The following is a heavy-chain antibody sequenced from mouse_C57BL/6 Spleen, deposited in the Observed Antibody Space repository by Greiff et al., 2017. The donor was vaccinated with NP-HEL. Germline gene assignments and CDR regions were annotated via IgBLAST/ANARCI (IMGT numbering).Heavy chain of an antibody. D-gene: IGHD1-3*01. J-gene: IGHJ1*03. CDR3: ARNRGSSLWYFDV. CDR2: IYPRDGST. V-gene: IGHV1-85*01. CDR1: GYTFTSYD. Sequence: SRPELVPPGASVKLSCTHSGYTFTSYDPHWVKQRPGQGLAWIGWIYPRDGSTKYNEKFKGKATLTVDTSSSTAYMELHSLTSEDSAVYFCARNRGSSLWYFDVWGTGTTVTVSS.